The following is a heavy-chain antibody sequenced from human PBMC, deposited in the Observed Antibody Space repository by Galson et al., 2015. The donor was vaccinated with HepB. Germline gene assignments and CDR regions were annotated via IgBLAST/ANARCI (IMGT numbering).Heavy chain of an antibody. V-gene: IGHV1-2*06. CDR2: INPNSGGT. CDR1: GYTFTGYY. J-gene: IGHJ5*02. Sequence: SVKVSCKASGYTFTGYYMHWVRQAPGQGLEWMGRINPNSGGTNYAQKFQGRVTMTRDTPISTAYMELSRLRSDDTAVYYCARPGSMHQLLYGGGWFDPWGQGTLVTVSS. D-gene: IGHD2-2*02. CDR3: ARPGSMHQLLYGGGWFDP.